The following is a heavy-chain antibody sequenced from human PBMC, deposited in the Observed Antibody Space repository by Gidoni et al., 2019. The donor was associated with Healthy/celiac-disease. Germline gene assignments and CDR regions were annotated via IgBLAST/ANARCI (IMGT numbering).Heavy chain of an antibody. J-gene: IGHJ4*02. CDR3: ARAGGGDFPLGY. V-gene: IGHV4-30-4*01. CDR1: GGSLSSGAYY. CDR2: IYYSGST. Sequence: QVQLQESGPGLVKPSQTLSLTCTISGGSLSSGAYYWCWIRQPPGKGLEWIGYIYYSGSTYYNPSIKSRVNISVDTSKNQFSLKLSSVTAADTAVYYCARAGGGDFPLGYWGQGTLVTVSS. D-gene: IGHD2-21*01.